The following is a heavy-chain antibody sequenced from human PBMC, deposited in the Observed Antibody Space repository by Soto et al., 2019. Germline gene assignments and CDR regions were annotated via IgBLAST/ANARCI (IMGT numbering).Heavy chain of an antibody. J-gene: IGHJ5*02. CDR2: IYYTGST. D-gene: IGHD3-10*01. Sequence: SETLSLTCTVSGGSVSSGSYYWSWIRQPPGKGLEWIGYIYYTGSTNYNPSLKSRVTISVDTSKNQFSLKLSSVTAADTAVYYCARKGMTPYNWFDPWGQGTLVTSPQ. CDR1: GGSVSSGSYY. V-gene: IGHV4-61*01. CDR3: ARKGMTPYNWFDP.